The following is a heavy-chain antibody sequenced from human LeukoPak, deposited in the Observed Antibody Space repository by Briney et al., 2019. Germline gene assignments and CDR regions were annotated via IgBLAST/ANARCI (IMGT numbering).Heavy chain of an antibody. D-gene: IGHD1-26*01. CDR2: ISSSSSYI. J-gene: IGHJ5*02. V-gene: IGHV3-21*01. CDR1: GFTFSSYS. CDR3: ARGIVGATSLFWFDP. Sequence: GGSLRLSCAASGFTFSSYSMNWVRQAPGKGLEWVSSISSSSSYIYYADSVKGRFTISRDNAKNSLYLQMNRLRAEDTAVYYCARGIVGATSLFWFDPWGQGTLVTVSS.